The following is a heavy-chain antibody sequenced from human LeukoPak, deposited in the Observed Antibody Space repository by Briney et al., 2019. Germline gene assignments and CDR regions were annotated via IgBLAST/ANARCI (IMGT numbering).Heavy chain of an antibody. V-gene: IGHV4-59*01. CDR3: ARDLIYFGSGPPGMDV. J-gene: IGHJ6*02. Sequence: SETLSLTCTVSGGSISSYYWSWIRQPPGKGLEWIGYIYYGGSTNYNPSLKSRVTISMDTSKNQFSLKLSSVTAADTAVYYCARDLIYFGSGPPGMDVWGQGTTVTVSS. CDR2: IYYGGST. D-gene: IGHD3-10*01. CDR1: GGSISSYY.